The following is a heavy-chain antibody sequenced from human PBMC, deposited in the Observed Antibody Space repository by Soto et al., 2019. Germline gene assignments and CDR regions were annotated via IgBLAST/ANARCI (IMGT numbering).Heavy chain of an antibody. Sequence: QVQLQQWGAGLLKPSETLSLTCAVYGESFNDYYWSWIRQPQGKGLEWIGEINHSGSTNYNPSLKSRVTRSVDTSKNQCCRKLTSVTAADTAVYYCARAAVGATLAYWGQGTLVTVSS. CDR1: GESFNDYY. CDR2: INHSGST. J-gene: IGHJ4*02. CDR3: ARAAVGATLAY. D-gene: IGHD2-15*01. V-gene: IGHV4-34*01.